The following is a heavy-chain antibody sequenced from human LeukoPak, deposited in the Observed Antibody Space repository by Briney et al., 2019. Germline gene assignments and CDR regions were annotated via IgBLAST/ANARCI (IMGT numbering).Heavy chain of an antibody. J-gene: IGHJ3*02. V-gene: IGHV4-39*07. CDR3: ARNYYFDSSAFDAFDI. CDR2: IFSSGTT. Sequence: PSETLSLTCTVSGGSISSNGYYWGWIRQPPGKGLEWVGTIFSSGTTHYNPSLQSRVTILLDTSTDQFSLQLSSVTAADTAVYYCARNYYFDSSAFDAFDIWGQGTMVTVSS. D-gene: IGHD3-22*01. CDR1: GGSISSNGYY.